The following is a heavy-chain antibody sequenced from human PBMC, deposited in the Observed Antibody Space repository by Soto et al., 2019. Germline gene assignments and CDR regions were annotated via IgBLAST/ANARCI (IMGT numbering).Heavy chain of an antibody. CDR1: GYTFTSYV. J-gene: IGHJ6*02. D-gene: IGHD2-2*01. Sequence: ASVKVSCKASGYTFTSYVISWVRQAPGQGLEWMGWISAYNGNTNYAQKLQGRVTMTTDTSTSTAYMELRSLRSDDTAVYYCARDGDIVVVPAAMEVGYYYYGMDVWGQGTTVTVSS. CDR3: ARDGDIVVVPAAMEVGYYYYGMDV. CDR2: ISAYNGNT. V-gene: IGHV1-18*01.